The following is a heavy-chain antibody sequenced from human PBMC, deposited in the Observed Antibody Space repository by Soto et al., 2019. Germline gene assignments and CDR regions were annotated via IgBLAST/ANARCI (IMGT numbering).Heavy chain of an antibody. CDR3: ANTGGGNYYYGMDV. D-gene: IGHD1-26*01. V-gene: IGHV3-23*01. Sequence: PGGSLRLSCAASGFTFSSYAMSWVRQAPGKGLEWVSAISGSGGSTYYADSVKGRFTISRDNSKNTLYLQMNSLRAEDTAVYYCANTGGGNYYYGMDVWGQGTTVTVSS. CDR2: ISGSGGST. CDR1: GFTFSSYA. J-gene: IGHJ6*02.